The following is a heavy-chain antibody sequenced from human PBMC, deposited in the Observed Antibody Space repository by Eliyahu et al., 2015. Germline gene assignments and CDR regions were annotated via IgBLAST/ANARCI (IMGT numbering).Heavy chain of an antibody. V-gene: IGHV3-72*01. Sequence: EAQLVESGGGLVQPGGSLRLSCAASGFPFIXYYMAWVRQAPGKGLGWVGRIRNKANSYTTEYAASVKDRFTISRDDSKSSLYLQMNGLQTEDTAVYYCARVLGNYGDRRVDVWGQGTTVTVSS. CDR2: IRNKANSYTT. CDR1: GFPFIXYY. CDR3: ARVLGNYGDRRVDV. J-gene: IGHJ6*02. D-gene: IGHD4-17*01.